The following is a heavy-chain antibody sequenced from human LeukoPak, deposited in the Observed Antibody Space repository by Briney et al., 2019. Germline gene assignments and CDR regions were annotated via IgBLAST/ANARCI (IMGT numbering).Heavy chain of an antibody. J-gene: IGHJ3*02. CDR3: ARDKFAKYDNRGYYYISDAFDI. CDR1: GFTFSRFG. CDR2: ILYDGSEK. Sequence: GGSLRLSCAASGFTFSRFGMHWVRQAPGQGLEWVSFILYDGSEKYYADSVMGRFTISKDNAENYLYLHLNSLRAEDTAVYYCARDKFAKYDNRGYYYISDAFDIWGPGTVVTVSS. D-gene: IGHD3-22*01. V-gene: IGHV3-30*02.